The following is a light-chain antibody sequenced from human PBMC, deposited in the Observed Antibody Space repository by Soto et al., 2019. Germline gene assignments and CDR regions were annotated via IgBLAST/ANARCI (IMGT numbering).Light chain of an antibody. J-gene: IGKJ1*01. CDR2: AAS. CDR1: QSISSY. V-gene: IGKV1-5*01. CDR3: QQYNSYSPT. Sequence: DIQMTQSPSSLSASVGDRVTITCRASQSISSYLNWYQQKPGKAPKLLIYAASSLQSGVPSRFSGSGSGTGFTLTISSLQPDDFATYYCQQYNSYSPTFGQGTKVDNK.